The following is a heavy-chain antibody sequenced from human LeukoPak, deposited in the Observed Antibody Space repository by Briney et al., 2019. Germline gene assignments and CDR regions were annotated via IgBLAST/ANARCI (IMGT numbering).Heavy chain of an antibody. J-gene: IGHJ6*02. CDR1: GYSFTNYW. CDR2: IYPGDSDT. Sequence: GESLKISCRGSGYSFTNYWIGWVRQMPGKGLEWMGIIYPGDSDTRYSPSFQGQVTISADKSISTAYLQWSSLKASDTAMYYCARSSSGWQGGYYYYGMDVWGQGTTVTVSS. V-gene: IGHV5-51*01. CDR3: ARSSSGWQGGYYYYGMDV. D-gene: IGHD6-19*01.